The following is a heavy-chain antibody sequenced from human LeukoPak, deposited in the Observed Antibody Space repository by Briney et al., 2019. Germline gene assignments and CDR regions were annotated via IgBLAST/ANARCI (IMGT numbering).Heavy chain of an antibody. V-gene: IGHV4-39*01. CDR3: ARQSDYYDSGKEGYFDY. Sequence: SGTLSLTCTVSGGSISITRYYWVWIRQPPGEGLDWIGSVYYSGSTLYNASLKSRVTISVETSKNQFSLNLSSVTAADTAVYYCARQSDYYDSGKEGYFDYWGQGTLVTVSS. J-gene: IGHJ4*02. D-gene: IGHD3-10*01. CDR2: VYYSGST. CDR1: GGSISITRYY.